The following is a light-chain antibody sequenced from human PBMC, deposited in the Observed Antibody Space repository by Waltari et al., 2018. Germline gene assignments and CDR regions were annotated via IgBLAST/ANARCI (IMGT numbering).Light chain of an antibody. CDR1: SSNIGADSD. CDR2: GNN. J-gene: IGLJ2*01. V-gene: IGLV1-40*01. Sequence: QSGLTQPPSVSGAPGQRVTISCTGTSSNIGADSDVHWYQVLPGTAPKLLIFGNNTLPSGVPDGCAGAQSGTSAALAITGLQAEDEAEYYCQSYDSSLIASIFGGGTRLTVL. CDR3: QSYDSSLIASI.